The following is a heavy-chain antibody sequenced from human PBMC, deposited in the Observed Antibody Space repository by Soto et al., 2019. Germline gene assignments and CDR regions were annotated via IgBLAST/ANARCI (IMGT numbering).Heavy chain of an antibody. J-gene: IGHJ4*02. Sequence: QVQLVESGGGVVQPGRSLRLSCAASGFTFSSYGMHWVRQAPGKGLEWVAVISYDGSNKYYADSVKGRFTISRDNSKNSLYLQMNSLRAEDTAVYYCAKGRYGGRIYSSGWYVIDYWGRGSLVTVSS. D-gene: IGHD6-19*01. CDR2: ISYDGSNK. CDR3: AKGRYGGRIYSSGWYVIDY. CDR1: GFTFSSYG. V-gene: IGHV3-30*18.